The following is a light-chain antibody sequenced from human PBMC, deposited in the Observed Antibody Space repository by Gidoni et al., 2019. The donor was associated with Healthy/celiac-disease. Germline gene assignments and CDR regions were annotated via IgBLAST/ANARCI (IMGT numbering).Light chain of an antibody. Sequence: SYELTQPPSVSVPPGQTTSITCSGDKLGDKYACWAPQKPVKSPVLVSYQDSNRPSESPQRFSGSNSGNTAPLTICGTQAMDEADYYVQSWDSIPVVFGGGTKLTVL. J-gene: IGLJ2*01. CDR1: KLGDKY. CDR3: QSWDSIPVV. V-gene: IGLV3-1*01. CDR2: QDS.